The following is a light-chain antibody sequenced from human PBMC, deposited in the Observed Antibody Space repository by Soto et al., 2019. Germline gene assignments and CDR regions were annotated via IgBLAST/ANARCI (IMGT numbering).Light chain of an antibody. Sequence: QSVLTQPPSVSGAPGQRVTISCTGGSSNIGAGYDVHWYQHLPGTAPRLLIYDNNNRPSGVPDRFSGSKSGTSASLAITGLQAEDEADYYCQSYDSSLSGYVFGTGTKLPS. CDR3: QSYDSSLSGYV. CDR1: SSNIGAGYD. CDR2: DNN. J-gene: IGLJ1*01. V-gene: IGLV1-40*01.